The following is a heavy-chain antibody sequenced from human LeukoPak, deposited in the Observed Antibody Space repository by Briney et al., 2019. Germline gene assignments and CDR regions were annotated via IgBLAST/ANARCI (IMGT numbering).Heavy chain of an antibody. CDR3: ASHSSGWYEYYFDY. J-gene: IGHJ4*02. CDR1: GYTFTGYY. CDR2: INPNSGGT. Sequence: ASVTLSCKASGYTFTGYYMHWVRQAPGQGLEWMGWINPNSGGTNYAQKFQGRVTMTRDTSISTAYMELSRLRSDDTAVYYCASHSSGWYEYYFDYWGQGTLGSVSS. V-gene: IGHV1-2*02. D-gene: IGHD6-19*01.